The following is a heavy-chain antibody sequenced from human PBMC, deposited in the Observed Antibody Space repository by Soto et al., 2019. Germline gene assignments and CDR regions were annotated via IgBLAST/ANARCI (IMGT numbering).Heavy chain of an antibody. Sequence: QVQLVESGGGVVQPGRSLRLSCAASGFTFRSHAMHWVRQAPGKGLEWVAGIPYDGSNEYYADFVKGRFTISRDNSKNTLYLQINSLRAEDTAVYYCARVSGSYWEAWFDPWGQGTLVTVSS. D-gene: IGHD1-26*01. J-gene: IGHJ5*02. CDR2: IPYDGSNE. CDR1: GFTFRSHA. CDR3: ARVSGSYWEAWFDP. V-gene: IGHV3-30*04.